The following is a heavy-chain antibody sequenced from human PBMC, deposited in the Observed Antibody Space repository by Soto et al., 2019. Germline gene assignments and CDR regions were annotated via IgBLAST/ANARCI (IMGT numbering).Heavy chain of an antibody. D-gene: IGHD2-2*01. V-gene: IGHV1-2*04. Sequence: ASVKVSCKASGYTFTGCYMHWVRQAPGQGLEWMGWINPNSGGTNYAQKFQGWVTMTRDTSISTAYMELSRLRSDDTAVYYCARGGCSSTSCSIIHYNWFDPWGQGTLVTVSS. CDR1: GYTFTGCY. J-gene: IGHJ5*02. CDR3: ARGGCSSTSCSIIHYNWFDP. CDR2: INPNSGGT.